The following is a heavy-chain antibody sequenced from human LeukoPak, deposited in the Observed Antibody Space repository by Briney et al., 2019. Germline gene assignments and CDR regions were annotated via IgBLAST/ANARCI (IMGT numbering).Heavy chain of an antibody. CDR3: ARASHGDYGQWNFDP. V-gene: IGHV4-31*03. Sequence: SETLSFTCTVSGGSISSGGYYWSWIRQHPGKGLEWIGYIYYSGSTYYNPSLKSRVTISVDTSKNQFSLKLSSVTAADTAVYYCARASHGDYGQWNFDPWGQGTLVTVSS. D-gene: IGHD4-17*01. CDR1: GGSISSGGYY. J-gene: IGHJ5*02. CDR2: IYYSGST.